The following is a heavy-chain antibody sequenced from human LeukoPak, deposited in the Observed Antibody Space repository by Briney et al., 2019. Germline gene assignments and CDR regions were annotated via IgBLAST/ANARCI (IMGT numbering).Heavy chain of an antibody. CDR1: GITFSSYG. CDR2: ISYDGSNK. CDR3: AKSYSSSGYPWHFDY. V-gene: IGHV3-30*18. Sequence: QPGGSLRLSCAASGITFSSYGMHWVRQAPGKGLEWVAVISYDGSNKYYADSVKGRFTISRGNSKNTLYLQMNSLRAEDTAVYYCAKSYSSSGYPWHFDYWGQGTLVTVSS. J-gene: IGHJ4*02. D-gene: IGHD3-22*01.